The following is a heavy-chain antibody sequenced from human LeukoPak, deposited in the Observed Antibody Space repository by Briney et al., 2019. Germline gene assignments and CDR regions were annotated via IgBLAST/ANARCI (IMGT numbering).Heavy chain of an antibody. CDR2: IWNDGSNQ. Sequence: PGGSLRLSCVASQFTFIHYGMHWVRQAPGKGLEWVAVIWNDGSNQYYADSVKGRFTISRDNSQNTVFLRMNSLRAEDTAVYYYAKDAQRGFDNSNSLEYWGQGTLVTVS. CDR1: QFTFIHYG. V-gene: IGHV3-33*06. J-gene: IGHJ4*02. D-gene: IGHD4-11*01. CDR3: AKDAQRGFDNSNSLEY.